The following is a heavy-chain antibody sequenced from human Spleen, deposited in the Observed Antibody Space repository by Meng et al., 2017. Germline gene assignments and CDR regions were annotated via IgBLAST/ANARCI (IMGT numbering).Heavy chain of an antibody. CDR3: ARELIYGD. J-gene: IGHJ4*02. V-gene: IGHV3-30*04. Sequence: GESLKISCAASGFTFSSYTMHWVRQALGKGLEWVAAISYDGSNKYYADSVKGRFTISRDNSRNTLYLQMNNLRADDTAVYYCARELIYGDWGQGTLVTVSS. CDR2: ISYDGSNK. CDR1: GFTFSSYT. D-gene: IGHD3-10*01.